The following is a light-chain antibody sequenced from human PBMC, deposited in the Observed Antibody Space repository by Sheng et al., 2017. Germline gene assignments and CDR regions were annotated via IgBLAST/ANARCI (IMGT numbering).Light chain of an antibody. Sequence: EVVLTQSPGTLSLSPGERATVSCRASQSVSSNHLAWYQQRPGQAPRLLIYDASNRATGIPARFSGSGFGTDFTLTISSLEPDDFAVFYCQQYGSSPYTFGQGTKLEIK. CDR2: DAS. V-gene: IGKV3-20*01. CDR1: QSVSSNH. CDR3: QQYGSSPYT. J-gene: IGKJ2*01.